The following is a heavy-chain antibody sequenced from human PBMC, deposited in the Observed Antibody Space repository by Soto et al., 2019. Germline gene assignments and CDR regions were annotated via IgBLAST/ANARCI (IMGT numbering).Heavy chain of an antibody. V-gene: IGHV4-39*01. J-gene: IGHJ3*02. CDR3: ARFSGNAFDI. CDR1: GGSISSGSYN. CDR2: IYYNGDT. Sequence: SETLSLTCSVSGGSISSGSYNWDRIRQPPGKGLEWIGTIYYNGDTDYNPSLKSRATISVDASDYQFSLKLSSVTAADTSIYYCARFSGNAFDIWGHGTMVTVSS.